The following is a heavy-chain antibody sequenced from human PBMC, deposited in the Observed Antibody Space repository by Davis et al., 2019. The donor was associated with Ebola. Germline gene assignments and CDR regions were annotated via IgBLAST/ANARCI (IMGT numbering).Heavy chain of an antibody. D-gene: IGHD3-10*01. CDR1: GGSISSYY. J-gene: IGHJ4*02. Sequence: MPSETLSLTCTVSGGSISSYYWSWIRQPPGKGLEYIGYIFYSGHTHYNPSLKGRVTISVDTSKNQFSLKLSSVTAADTAVYYCARICDYYGSGSYYAEVGFDYWGQGTLVTVSS. CDR2: IFYSGHT. CDR3: ARICDYYGSGSYYAEVGFDY. V-gene: IGHV4-59*08.